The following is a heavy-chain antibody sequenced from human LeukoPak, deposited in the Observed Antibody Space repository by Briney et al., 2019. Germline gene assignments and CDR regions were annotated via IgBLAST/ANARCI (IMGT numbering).Heavy chain of an antibody. Sequence: ASVKVSCKASGYTFTIYGISWVRQAPGQGLEWMGWISAYNGNTNYAQKLQGRVTMTTDTSTSTAYMELRSLRSDDTAVYYCARVYSSAPYLLYYFDYWGQGTLVTVSS. D-gene: IGHD6-19*01. CDR1: GYTFTIYG. V-gene: IGHV1-18*01. CDR3: ARVYSSAPYLLYYFDY. CDR2: ISAYNGNT. J-gene: IGHJ4*02.